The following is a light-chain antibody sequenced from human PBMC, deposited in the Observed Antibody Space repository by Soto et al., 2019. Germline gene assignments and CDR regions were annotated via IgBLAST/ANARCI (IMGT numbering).Light chain of an antibody. CDR3: SSYAGSSNV. CDR2: EVN. CDR1: SSDVGGYNY. V-gene: IGLV2-8*01. Sequence: SVLTQPPPASGSPGQSVAISCTGTSSDVGGYNYVSWYQQHPGKAPKLMIYEVNKRPSGVPDRFSGSKSGNTASLTVSGLQAEDEADYYCSSYAGSSNVFGAGTKVTV. J-gene: IGLJ1*01.